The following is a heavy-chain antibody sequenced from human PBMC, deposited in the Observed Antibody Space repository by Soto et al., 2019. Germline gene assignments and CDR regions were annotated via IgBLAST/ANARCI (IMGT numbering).Heavy chain of an antibody. V-gene: IGHV4-39*01. CDR2: IYYTGST. J-gene: IGHJ4*02. Sequence: SETLSLTCTVSRGSISNSNYYWGWIRQPPGKGLEWIGSIYYTGSTYYSPSLKSRVTISVDTSKNQFSLKLSSVTAADTAVVYCARQPRIASRPGVFDYWGRGTLVT. D-gene: IGHD6-6*01. CDR1: RGSISNSNYY. CDR3: ARQPRIASRPGVFDY.